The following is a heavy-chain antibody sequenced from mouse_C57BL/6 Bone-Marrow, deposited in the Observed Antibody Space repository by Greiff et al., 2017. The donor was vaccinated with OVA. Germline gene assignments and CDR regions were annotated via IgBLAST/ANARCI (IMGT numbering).Heavy chain of an antibody. V-gene: IGHV1-15*01. J-gene: IGHJ3*01. CDR3: TIRGFAY. CDR2: IDPETGGT. CDR1: GYTFTDYE. Sequence: VKLMESGAELVRPGASVTLSCKASGYTFTDYEMHWVKQTPVHGLEWIGAIDPETGGTAYNQKFKGKAILTADKSSSTAYMELRSLTSEDSAVYYCTIRGFAYWGQGTLVTVSA.